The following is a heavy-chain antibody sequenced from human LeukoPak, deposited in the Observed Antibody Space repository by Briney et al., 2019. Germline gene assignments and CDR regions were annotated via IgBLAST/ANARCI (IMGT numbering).Heavy chain of an antibody. J-gene: IGHJ4*02. V-gene: IGHV3-15*01. D-gene: IGHD3-10*01. CDR3: ATLTVRGVINI. CDR1: GFTFSNTW. CDR2: IQSKTDGGTT. Sequence: GGSLSLSCAASGFTFSNTWMNWVRQAPGKGPEWVGRIQSKTDGGTTEYAAPVKGRFTISRDDSKTTLYLQMNSLKTEDTAAYYCATLTVRGVINIWGQGTLVTVSS.